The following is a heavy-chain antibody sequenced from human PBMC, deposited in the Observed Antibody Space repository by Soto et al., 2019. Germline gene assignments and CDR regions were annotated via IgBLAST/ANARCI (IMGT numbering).Heavy chain of an antibody. V-gene: IGHV2-5*02. Sequence: QITLKESGPTLVKPTQTLTLTCTFSGFSLSTGGVGVGWIRQPPGKALEWLALIYWDDDKRYSPSLKSRLTVTQKTAKNQVVLTMTNVAPVDTATYYCEHSHCAGACLRSYSSHYYYGMDVWGQGTTVTVFS. CDR3: EHSHCAGACLRSYSSHYYYGMDV. D-gene: IGHD2-21*02. J-gene: IGHJ6*02. CDR1: GFSLSTGGVG. CDR2: IYWDDDK.